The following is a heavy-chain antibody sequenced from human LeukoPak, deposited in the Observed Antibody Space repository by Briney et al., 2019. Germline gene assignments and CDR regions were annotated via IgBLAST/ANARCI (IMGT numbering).Heavy chain of an antibody. CDR3: ARDRVDSSGYYHFDY. D-gene: IGHD3-22*01. CDR1: GGSISSYY. Sequence: SETLSLTCTVSGGSISSYYWSWIRQPPGKGLEWIGYIYYSGSTNYNPSLKSRVTISVDTSKNQFSLKLSSVTAADTAVYYCARDRVDSSGYYHFDYWGQGTLVTVSS. J-gene: IGHJ4*02. CDR2: IYYSGST. V-gene: IGHV4-59*12.